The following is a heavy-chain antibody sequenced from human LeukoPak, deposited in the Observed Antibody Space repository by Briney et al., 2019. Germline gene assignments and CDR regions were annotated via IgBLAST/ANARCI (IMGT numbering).Heavy chain of an antibody. CDR1: GFTVSSNY. V-gene: IGHV3-23*01. Sequence: GGSLRLSCAASGFTVSSNYMSWVRQAPGKGLEWVSVISGNSGSSDYAESVKGRFTISRDNSKNTLYLQMNSLRAEDTAVYYCAKGIVVVPAAKTYYFDSWGQGTLVTVSS. CDR3: AKGIVVVPAAKTYYFDS. D-gene: IGHD2-2*01. CDR2: ISGNSGSS. J-gene: IGHJ4*02.